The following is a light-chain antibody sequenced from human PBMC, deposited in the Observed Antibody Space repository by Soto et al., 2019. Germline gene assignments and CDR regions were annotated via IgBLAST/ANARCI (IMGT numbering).Light chain of an antibody. CDR2: AAA. CDR3: QQSYTSPYT. V-gene: IGKV1-39*01. Sequence: DIQMTQSPASLSASMGDRVTISCRASHNIDNHLNWYRQKSGKAPALLIYAAARLQSGVPSTFSGSGSGTDFALTISDLQPEHFATYCSQQSYTSPYTFGWGTKLQI. CDR1: HNIDNH. J-gene: IGKJ2*01.